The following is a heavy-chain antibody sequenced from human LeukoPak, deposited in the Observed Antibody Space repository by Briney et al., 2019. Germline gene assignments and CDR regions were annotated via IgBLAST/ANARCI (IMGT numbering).Heavy chain of an antibody. J-gene: IGHJ4*02. CDR1: GGSISSYY. V-gene: IGHV4-59*01. CDR2: IFYTGST. Sequence: SETLSLTCTVSGGSISSYYWSWVRQPPGKGLEWIGYIFYTGSTKYGPSLNSRVTISLDTSKNQFSLNLRSVTPADTAVYYCAKVVRAWYVIDSWGQGTLVTVSS. CDR3: AKVVRAWYVIDS. D-gene: IGHD6-19*01.